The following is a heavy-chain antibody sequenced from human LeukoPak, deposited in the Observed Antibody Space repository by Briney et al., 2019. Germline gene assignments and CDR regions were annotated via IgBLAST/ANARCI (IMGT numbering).Heavy chain of an antibody. CDR1: GGSISSYY. CDR2: IYYSGST. CDR3: ARFYCSGGSCYGHMDV. Sequence: SETLSLTCTVSGGSISSYYWSWIRQPPGKGLEWIGYIYYSGSTNYNPSLKSRVTISVDTSKNQFSLKLSSVTAADTAVYYCARFYCSGGSCYGHMDVWGKGTTVTVSS. J-gene: IGHJ6*03. D-gene: IGHD2-15*01. V-gene: IGHV4-59*01.